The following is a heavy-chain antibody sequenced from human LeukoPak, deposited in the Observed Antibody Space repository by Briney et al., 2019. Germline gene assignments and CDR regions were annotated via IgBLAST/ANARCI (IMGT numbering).Heavy chain of an antibody. CDR2: ISSSSSYI. D-gene: IGHD6-19*01. V-gene: IGHV3-21*01. CDR3: ARDMAVAGGSYDMDV. J-gene: IGHJ6*02. CDR1: GFTFSSYS. Sequence: GGSLRLSCAASGFTFSSYSMNWVRQAPGKGLEWVASISSSSSYIYYADPVKGRFTISRDNAKNSLYLQMNSLRAEDTAVYYCARDMAVAGGSYDMDVWVQGTTDTVSS.